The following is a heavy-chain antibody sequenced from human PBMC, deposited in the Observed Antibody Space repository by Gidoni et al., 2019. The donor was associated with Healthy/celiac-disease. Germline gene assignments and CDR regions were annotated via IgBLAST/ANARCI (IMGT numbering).Heavy chain of an antibody. CDR3: SGDPDVFDI. CDR2: IKRRADDGTT. CDR1: GRTFSPAW. D-gene: IGHD2-21*01. Sequence: EVQLVESGGGLVKPGGSLRLLCAASGRTFSPAWMSWVRPAPGKGLEWVGRIKRRADDGTTDYAAPVKGRFTISRDDSKNTLYLQMNSLITEDTAIYYCSGDPDVFDIWGQGTVVTVSS. V-gene: IGHV3-15*01. J-gene: IGHJ3*02.